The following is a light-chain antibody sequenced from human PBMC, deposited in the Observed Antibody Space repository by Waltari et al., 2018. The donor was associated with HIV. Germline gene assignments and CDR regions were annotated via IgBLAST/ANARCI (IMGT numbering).Light chain of an antibody. V-gene: IGKV3-20*01. J-gene: IGKJ2*01. Sequence: EIVLTQSPDTLSLSPGERAALSCRASQSVSSNYLAWYQQKPGQAPRLLIYGASSRATGIPDSFSGSGSGTDLTLTISRLEPEDFAVYYCQQYGSSPYTFGQGTKLEIK. CDR3: QQYGSSPYT. CDR2: GAS. CDR1: QSVSSNY.